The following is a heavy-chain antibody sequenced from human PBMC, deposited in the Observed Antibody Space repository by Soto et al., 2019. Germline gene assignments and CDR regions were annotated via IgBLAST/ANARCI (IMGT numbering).Heavy chain of an antibody. Sequence: SQTLSLTCAISGDSVSSNSAAWNWIRQSPSRGLEWLGRTYYRSKWYNDYAVSVKSRITINPDTSKNQFSLQLNSVTPEDTAVYYCARDGKISAAGTSFGAFDIWGQGTMVTVSS. CDR2: TYYRSKWYN. V-gene: IGHV6-1*01. CDR3: ARDGKISAAGTSFGAFDI. J-gene: IGHJ3*02. CDR1: GDSVSSNSAA. D-gene: IGHD6-13*01.